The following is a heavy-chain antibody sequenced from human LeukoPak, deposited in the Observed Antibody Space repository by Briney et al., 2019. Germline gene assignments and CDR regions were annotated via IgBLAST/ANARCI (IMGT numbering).Heavy chain of an antibody. D-gene: IGHD4-23*01. V-gene: IGHV3-30-3*01. CDR1: GFTFSSYA. CDR2: ISYDGSNK. J-gene: IGHJ6*02. Sequence: GRSLRLSCAASGFTFSSYAMHWVRQAPGKGLEWVAVISYDGSNKYYADSVKGRFTISRDNSKNTLYLQMNSLRAEDTAVYYCAKDLDYGGTRLMDVWGQGTTVTVSS. CDR3: AKDLDYGGTRLMDV.